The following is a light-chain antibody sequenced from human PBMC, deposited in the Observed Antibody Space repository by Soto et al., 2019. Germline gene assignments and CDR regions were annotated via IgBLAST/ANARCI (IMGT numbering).Light chain of an antibody. Sequence: GDNYLGCYVQRPGQSPQRLSHLAPNLASGVPDRFSGSGSGTDFTLRISRVEAEDVGLYYCMQAHQSPNTFGQGTRLEIK. J-gene: IGKJ5*01. CDR1: GDNY. CDR3: MQAHQSPNT. CDR2: LAP. V-gene: IGKV2-28*01.